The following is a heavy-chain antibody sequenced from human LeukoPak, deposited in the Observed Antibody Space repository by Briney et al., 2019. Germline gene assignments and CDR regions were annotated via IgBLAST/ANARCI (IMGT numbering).Heavy chain of an antibody. CDR3: ARHDIGYYGSGTYRFFDS. CDR1: GGSLSSNSNY. V-gene: IGHV4-39*01. CDR2: TFCSAST. D-gene: IGHD3-10*01. J-gene: IGHJ4*02. Sequence: PETLSLTCTVSGGSLSSNSNYWGWIPQPPGKGLEWIGRTFCSASTNENPSLESRLTMSVDTSKNQFSLRLNSVTAADTAVYYCARHDIGYYGSGTYRFFDSWGQGTLVTVSS.